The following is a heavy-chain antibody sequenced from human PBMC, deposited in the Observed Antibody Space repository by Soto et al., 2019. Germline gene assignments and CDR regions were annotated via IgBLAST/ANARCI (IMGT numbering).Heavy chain of an antibody. CDR3: ARDGMGYGLDY. CDR2: ISYDGSNK. D-gene: IGHD5-18*01. V-gene: IGHV3-30-3*01. CDR1: GFTFSSYA. Sequence: QVQLVESGGGVVQPGRSLRLSCAASGFTFSSYAMHWVRQAPGKGLEWVAVISYDGSNKYYADSVKGRFTISRDNSKNTLYLQMNSLRAEDTAGYYCARDGMGYGLDYWGQGTLVTVSS. J-gene: IGHJ4*02.